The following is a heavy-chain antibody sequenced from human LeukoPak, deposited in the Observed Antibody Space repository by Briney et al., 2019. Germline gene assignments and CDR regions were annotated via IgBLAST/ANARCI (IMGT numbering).Heavy chain of an antibody. CDR3: AREYYGSGSYYPFFDY. CDR2: ISAYNGNT. Sequence: ASVKVSCKASGYTFTSYGISWVQQAPGQGLEWMGWISAYNGNTNYAQKLQGRVTMTTDTSTSTAYMELRSLRSDDTAVYYCAREYYGSGSYYPFFDYWGQGTLVTVSS. D-gene: IGHD3-10*01. V-gene: IGHV1-18*01. J-gene: IGHJ4*02. CDR1: GYTFTSYG.